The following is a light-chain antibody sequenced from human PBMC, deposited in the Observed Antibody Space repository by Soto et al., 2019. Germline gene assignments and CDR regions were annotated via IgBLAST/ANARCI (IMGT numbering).Light chain of an antibody. J-gene: IGKJ2*01. V-gene: IGKV3-15*01. Sequence: EIVMTQSPATLSVSPGERATLSCRASQSISSNLAWYQQKPGQAPRLLIYAASTRATGIPARFSGSGSGTEFTLTISSLQSEDFAVYYCQQYSIYPYTFGQGTKLEIK. CDR2: AAS. CDR1: QSISSN. CDR3: QQYSIYPYT.